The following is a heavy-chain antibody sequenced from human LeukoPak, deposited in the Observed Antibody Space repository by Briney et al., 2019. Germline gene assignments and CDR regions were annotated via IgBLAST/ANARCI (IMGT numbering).Heavy chain of an antibody. Sequence: PGGSLRLSCAASGFTVSSNYMSWVRQAPGKGLEWVSVIYSGGNTYYADSVKGRFTISRDNSKNTLYLQMNSLRAEDTAVYYCAKAGRIVGATPYFDYWGQGTLVTVSS. J-gene: IGHJ4*02. D-gene: IGHD1-26*01. CDR3: AKAGRIVGATPYFDY. V-gene: IGHV3-53*01. CDR1: GFTVSSNY. CDR2: IYSGGNT.